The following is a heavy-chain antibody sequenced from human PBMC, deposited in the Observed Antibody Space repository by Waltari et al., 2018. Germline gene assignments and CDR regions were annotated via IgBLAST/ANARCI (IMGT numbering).Heavy chain of an antibody. J-gene: IGHJ4*02. CDR1: GFTFSDYW. V-gene: IGHV3-7*03. Sequence: EVQLVESGGGLVQPGGSLRLSCAASGFTFSDYWMNWFRQAPGKGPGWVANIKPNGRDKYYVDSVKGRFTISRDNAKNSLYLQMNSLRAEDTAMYYCASWADWGQGTLVTVPS. CDR3: ASWAD. D-gene: IGHD3-16*01. CDR2: IKPNGRDK.